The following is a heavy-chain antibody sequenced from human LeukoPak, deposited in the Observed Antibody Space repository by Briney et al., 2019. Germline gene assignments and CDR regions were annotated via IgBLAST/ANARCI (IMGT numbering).Heavy chain of an antibody. V-gene: IGHV1-18*01. CDR1: GYTFTSYG. D-gene: IGHD3-10*01. CDR3: AGGRDYYGSGPLEY. J-gene: IGHJ4*02. Sequence: ASVKVSCKASGYTFTSYGLSWVRQAPGQGLEWMGWISVYNGSTEYAQKVQGRVTMTTDTSTSTAYMELRGLRSDDTAVYYCAGGRDYYGSGPLEYWGQGTLVTISS. CDR2: ISVYNGST.